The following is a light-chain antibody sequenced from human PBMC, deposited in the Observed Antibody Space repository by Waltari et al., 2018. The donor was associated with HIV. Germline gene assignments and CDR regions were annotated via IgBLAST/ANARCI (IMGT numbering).Light chain of an antibody. J-gene: IGLJ7*01. Sequence: QVMLTQSPSASASLGASVRLTCTLSSGHINYAIAWHQQQPEKGPRFLMKVNNDGSLTKGDGIPDRFSGSSSGAERYLTISSLQSEDEADYYCQTWGSGFAVFGGGTQLTVL. CDR1: SGHINYA. CDR2: VNNDGSL. CDR3: QTWGSGFAV. V-gene: IGLV4-69*01.